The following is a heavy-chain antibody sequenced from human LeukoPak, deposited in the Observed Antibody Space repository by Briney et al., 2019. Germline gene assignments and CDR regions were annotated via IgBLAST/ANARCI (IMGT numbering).Heavy chain of an antibody. D-gene: IGHD3-22*01. CDR1: GYSISSGYY. V-gene: IGHV4-38-2*02. CDR3: ARVSYYYDSSGYYYVGAFDI. CDR2: IYHSGST. J-gene: IGHJ3*02. Sequence: PSETLSLTCTVSGYSISSGYYWGWIRQPPGKGLEWIGSIYHSGSTYYNPSLKSRVTISVDTSKNQFPLKLNSVTAADTAVYYCARVSYYYDSSGYYYVGAFDIWGQGTMVTVSS.